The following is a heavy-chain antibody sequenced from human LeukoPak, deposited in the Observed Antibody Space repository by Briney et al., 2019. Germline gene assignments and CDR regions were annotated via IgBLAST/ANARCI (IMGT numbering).Heavy chain of an antibody. CDR3: ARSNFDWFDP. CDR1: GYTFTGSY. Sequence: ASVKVSCKASGYTFTGSYMHWVRQAPGQGLEWMGWMNPNSGKAGYAHKFQGRVTITRNPSITTAYMELSSLRSEDTAVYYCARSNFDWFDPWGQGTLVTVSS. V-gene: IGHV1-8*03. J-gene: IGHJ5*02. D-gene: IGHD4-11*01. CDR2: MNPNSGKA.